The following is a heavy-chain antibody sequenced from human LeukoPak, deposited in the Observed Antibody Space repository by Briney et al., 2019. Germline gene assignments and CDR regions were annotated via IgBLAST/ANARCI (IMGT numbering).Heavy chain of an antibody. D-gene: IGHD6-19*01. CDR2: ISSSGTTI. CDR3: ASLGEQWLVQYLDY. V-gene: IGHV3-48*03. Sequence: GGSLRLSCAASGFTFSSYEMNWVRQAPGKGLEWVSYISSSGTTIYYADSVKGRFTISRDNAKNSLYLQMNSLRAEDTAVYYCASLGEQWLVQYLDYWGQGTLVTVSS. J-gene: IGHJ4*02. CDR1: GFTFSSYE.